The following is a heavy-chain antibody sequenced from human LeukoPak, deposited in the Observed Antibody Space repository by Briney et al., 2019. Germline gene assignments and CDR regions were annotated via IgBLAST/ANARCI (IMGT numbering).Heavy chain of an antibody. CDR1: GGSISSYY. CDR3: ARWASYYYDSSGRFDY. Sequence: SETLSLTCTVSGGSISSYYWSWIRQPPGKGLEWIGYIYYSGGTNYNPSLKSRVTISVDTSKNQFSLKLSSVTAADTAVYYCARWASYYYDSSGRFDYWGQGTLVTVSS. D-gene: IGHD3-22*01. CDR2: IYYSGGT. J-gene: IGHJ4*02. V-gene: IGHV4-59*01.